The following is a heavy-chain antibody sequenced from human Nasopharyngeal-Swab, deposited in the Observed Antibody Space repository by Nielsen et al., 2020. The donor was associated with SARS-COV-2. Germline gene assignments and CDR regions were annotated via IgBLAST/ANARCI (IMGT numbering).Heavy chain of an antibody. CDR3: ARDLGSTFYYFDY. J-gene: IGHJ4*02. D-gene: IGHD3-10*01. CDR2: INWNGGST. Sequence: WIRQPPGKGLEWVSGINWNGGSTGYADSVKGRFTISRDNSKNTLYLQMNSLRAEDTAVYYCARDLGSTFYYFDYWGQGTLVTVSS. V-gene: IGHV3-20*03.